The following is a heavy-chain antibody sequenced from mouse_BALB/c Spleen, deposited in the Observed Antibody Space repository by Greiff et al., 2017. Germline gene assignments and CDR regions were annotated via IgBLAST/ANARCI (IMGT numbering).Heavy chain of an antibody. V-gene: IGHV1S137*01. CDR1: GYTFTDYA. J-gene: IGHJ2*01. CDR2: ISTYYGDA. Sequence: VMLVESGAELVRPGVSVKISCKGSGYTFTDYAMHWVKQSHAKSLEWIGVISTYYGDASYNQKFKGKATMTVDKSSSTAYMELARLTSEDSAIYYCARGETGTGYFDYWGQGTTLTVSS. D-gene: IGHD4-1*01. CDR3: ARGETGTGYFDY.